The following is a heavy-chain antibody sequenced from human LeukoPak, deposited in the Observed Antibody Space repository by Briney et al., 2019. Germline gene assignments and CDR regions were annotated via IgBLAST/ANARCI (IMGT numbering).Heavy chain of an antibody. J-gene: IGHJ5*02. D-gene: IGHD1-26*01. CDR2: IYYSGST. Sequence: SQTLSLTCTVSGGSISSGGYYWSWLRQHPGKGLEWIGYIYYSGSTYYNPSLKRRVTISVDTSKNQFSLKLSSVTAADTAVYYCARTYSGSYWFDPWGQGTLVTVSS. V-gene: IGHV4-31*03. CDR1: GGSISSGGYY. CDR3: ARTYSGSYWFDP.